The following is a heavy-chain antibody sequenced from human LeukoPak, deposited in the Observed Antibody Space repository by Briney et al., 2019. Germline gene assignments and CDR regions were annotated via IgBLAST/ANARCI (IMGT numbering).Heavy chain of an antibody. V-gene: IGHV5-10-1*01. CDR2: IDPSDSYT. CDR1: GYSFTSYW. J-gene: IGHJ3*02. Sequence: GESLRISCKGSGYSFTSYWISWLRQMPGKGLQWMGSIDPSDSYTNYSPSFQGHVTISADKSISAAYLQWSSLKASDSAMYYCARHEVGGESGYNEHGFDIWGQGTMVTVSS. D-gene: IGHD5-12*01. CDR3: ARHEVGGESGYNEHGFDI.